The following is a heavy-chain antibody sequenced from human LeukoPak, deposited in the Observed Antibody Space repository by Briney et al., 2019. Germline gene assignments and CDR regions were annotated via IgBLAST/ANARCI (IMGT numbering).Heavy chain of an antibody. J-gene: IGHJ4*02. CDR2: IIPILGIA. CDR1: GGTFSSYT. V-gene: IGHV1-69*04. Sequence: SVTVSFTGSGGTFSSYTISWVRQAPGQGQEWMGRIIPILGIANYAQKFQGRVTITADKSTSTAYMELSSLRSEDTAVYYCAREDGMAGLDYWGQGTLVTVSS. CDR3: AREDGMAGLDY. D-gene: IGHD6-19*01.